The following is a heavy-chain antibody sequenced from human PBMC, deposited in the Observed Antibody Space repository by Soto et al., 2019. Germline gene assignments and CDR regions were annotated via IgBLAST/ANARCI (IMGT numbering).Heavy chain of an antibody. CDR1: GYTFTSYD. CDR2: MNPSNGKV. V-gene: IGHV1-8*01. CDR3: TCWGRSGWDTGFY. D-gene: IGHD6-19*01. J-gene: IGHJ4*02. Sequence: QVQLVQSGAEVKKPGASVKVSCKASGYTFTSYDMNWVRQAPGQGLEWLGRMNPSNGKVDYGQDFQGRVTMTRDTSVSTAYMELTSLRSEDTAVYYCTCWGRSGWDTGFYWGQGTLVTVSS.